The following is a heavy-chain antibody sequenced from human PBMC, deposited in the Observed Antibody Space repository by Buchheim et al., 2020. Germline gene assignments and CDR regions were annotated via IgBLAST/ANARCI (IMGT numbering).Heavy chain of an antibody. V-gene: IGHV1-2*02. D-gene: IGHD3-3*01. Sequence: QVQLVQSGAEVKKPGASVKVSCKASGYTFTGYYMHWVRQAPGQGLEWMGWINPNSGGTNYAQKFQSRVTMTRDTSISTAYMELSRLRSDDTAVYYCARDRGYDFWSGYPIFGYYYYGMDVWGQGTT. J-gene: IGHJ6*02. CDR1: GYTFTGYY. CDR2: INPNSGGT. CDR3: ARDRGYDFWSGYPIFGYYYYGMDV.